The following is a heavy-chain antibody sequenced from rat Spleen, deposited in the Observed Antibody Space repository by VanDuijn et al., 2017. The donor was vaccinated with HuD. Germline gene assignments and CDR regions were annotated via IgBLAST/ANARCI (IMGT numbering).Heavy chain of an antibody. Sequence: QVQLKESGPGLVQPSQTLSLTCTVSGFSLTNFHVTWVRQPPGKGLEWIAAISSGGRTYYNSALKSRLSISRDTSKSQVFLKMYSLQTEDTAIYFCARWADYWGQGVMVTVSS. CDR1: GFSLTNFH. V-gene: IGHV2-6*01. CDR3: ARWADY. D-gene: IGHD4-6*01. J-gene: IGHJ2*01. CDR2: ISSGGRT.